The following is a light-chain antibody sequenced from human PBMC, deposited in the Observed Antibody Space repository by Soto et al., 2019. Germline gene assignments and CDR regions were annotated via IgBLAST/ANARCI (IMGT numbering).Light chain of an antibody. CDR1: SSDIGAYDY. CDR3: SSYTSTNTHYV. V-gene: IGLV2-14*01. CDR2: EVN. Sequence: QSALTQPASLSGSPGQSITISCTGTSSDIGAYDYVSWFQQHPGKAPKLMISEVNNRPSGVSNRFSGSKSGNTAYLTISGLQVEDEAYYYCSSYTSTNTHYVFGNGTKVTVL. J-gene: IGLJ1*01.